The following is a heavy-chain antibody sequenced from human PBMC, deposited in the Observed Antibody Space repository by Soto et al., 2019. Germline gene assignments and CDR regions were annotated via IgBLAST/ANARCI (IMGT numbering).Heavy chain of an antibody. CDR3: ASSPNSHYYDSSGYQTSINY. D-gene: IGHD3-22*01. J-gene: IGHJ4*02. V-gene: IGHV1-46*01. CDR1: GYTFTSYY. CDR2: INPSGGST. Sequence: ASVKVSCKASGYTFTSYYMHWVRQAPGQGLEWMGIINPSGGSTSYAQKFQGRVTMTRDTSTSTVYMELSSLRSEDTAVYYCASSPNSHYYDSSGYQTSINYWGQGTLVTVS.